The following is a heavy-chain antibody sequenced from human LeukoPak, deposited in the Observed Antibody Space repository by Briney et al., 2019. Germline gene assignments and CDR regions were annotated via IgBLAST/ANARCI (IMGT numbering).Heavy chain of an antibody. CDR3: ARYYYGSRSYNWFDP. J-gene: IGHJ5*02. CDR1: GDSISSYY. CDR2: IYYSGST. D-gene: IGHD3-10*01. Sequence: SETLSLTCTVSGDSISSYYWSWIRQPPGKGLEWIGYIYYSGSTNYNPSLKSRVTISVDTSKNQFSLILSSVTAADTAVYYCARYYYGSRSYNWFDPWGQGTLVTVSS. V-gene: IGHV4-59*01.